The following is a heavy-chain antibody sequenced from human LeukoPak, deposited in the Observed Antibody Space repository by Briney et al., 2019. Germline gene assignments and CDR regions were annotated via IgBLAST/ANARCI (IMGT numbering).Heavy chain of an antibody. CDR3: ARVPPMGLPYRDWYFDL. V-gene: IGHV4-61*02. CDR2: IYTSGST. Sequence: SETLSLTCTVSGGSISSGSYYWSWIRQPAGKGLEWIGRIYTSGSTNYNPSLKSRVTISVDTSKNQFSLKLSSVTAADTAVYYCARVPPMGLPYRDWYFDLWGRGTLVTVSS. J-gene: IGHJ2*01. D-gene: IGHD1-26*01. CDR1: GGSISSGSYY.